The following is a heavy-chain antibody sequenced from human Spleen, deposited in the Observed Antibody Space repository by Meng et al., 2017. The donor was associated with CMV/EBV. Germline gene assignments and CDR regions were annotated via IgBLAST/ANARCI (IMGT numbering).Heavy chain of an antibody. CDR1: GFTFVKYW. V-gene: IGHV3-74*01. CDR3: AKDTRTGGVALRPTGYGMDI. Sequence: GESLKISCVASGFTFVKYWMHWVRQAPGEGLVWVSRINSDGSSTIYADSVKGRFTISRDNAKNTLYLQMDSLRAEDTAVYYCAKDTRTGGVALRPTGYGMDIWGQGTTVTVSS. J-gene: IGHJ6*02. CDR2: INSDGSST. D-gene: IGHD6-6*01.